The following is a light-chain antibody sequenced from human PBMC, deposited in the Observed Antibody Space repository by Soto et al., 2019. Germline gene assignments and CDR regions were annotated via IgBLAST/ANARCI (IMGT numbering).Light chain of an antibody. CDR1: QGIRND. V-gene: IGKV1-17*02. CDR2: AAS. CDR3: LQHNIYPWT. Sequence: DIQMTQSPSSLSASVGDRVTITCRASQGIRNDLGWYQQKPGKAPKRLIYAASSLQSGVPSRFSGSGSGTKFTLTIPNLQPKNLTTYYFLQHNIYPWTFGQGTKVEIK. J-gene: IGKJ1*01.